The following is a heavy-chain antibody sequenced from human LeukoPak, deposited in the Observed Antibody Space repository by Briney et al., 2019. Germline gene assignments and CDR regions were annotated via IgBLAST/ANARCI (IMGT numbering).Heavy chain of an antibody. CDR1: GFTFSSYS. D-gene: IGHD3-10*01. J-gene: IGHJ6*03. Sequence: GGSLRLSCAASGFTFSSYSMNWVRQAPGKGLEWVSSISSSSSYIYYADSVKGRFTISRDNAKNSLYLQMNSLRAEDTAVYYCARAVRGVITSYDYYYYMDVWGKGITVTVSS. V-gene: IGHV3-21*01. CDR2: ISSSSSYI. CDR3: ARAVRGVITSYDYYYYMDV.